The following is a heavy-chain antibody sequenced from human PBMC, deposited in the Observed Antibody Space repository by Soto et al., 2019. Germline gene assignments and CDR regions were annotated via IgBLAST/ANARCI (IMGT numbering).Heavy chain of an antibody. D-gene: IGHD3-22*01. Sequence: SETLSLTCAVYGGSIISGGYSWSWIRQPPGEGLEWIGYIYHSGSTYYNPSLKSRVTISVDRSKNQFSLKLSSVTAADTAVYYCARGTYYDSSSLDWGQGTLVTVS. CDR1: GGSIISGGYS. CDR2: IYHSGST. J-gene: IGHJ4*02. CDR3: ARGTYYDSSSLD. V-gene: IGHV4-30-2*01.